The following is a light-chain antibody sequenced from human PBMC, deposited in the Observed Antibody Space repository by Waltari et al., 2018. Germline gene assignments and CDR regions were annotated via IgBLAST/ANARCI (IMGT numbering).Light chain of an antibody. CDR3: QQANTFPVT. CDR1: QGINSR. J-gene: IGKJ3*01. Sequence: DIQMTQSPSAVSEFVGDRVIITCRASQGINSRLAWYQQKPGRAPKLLIYDASSLQSGVPSRFSCSGSETDFTLTINNLQPEDIATYFCQQANTFPVTFGPGTKVDIK. V-gene: IGKV1D-12*01. CDR2: DAS.